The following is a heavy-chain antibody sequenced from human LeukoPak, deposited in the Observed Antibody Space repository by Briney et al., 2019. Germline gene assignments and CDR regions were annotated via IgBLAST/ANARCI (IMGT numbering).Heavy chain of an antibody. D-gene: IGHD3-3*01. CDR1: GYTFTSYG. Sequence: GASVKVSCKASGYTFTSYGISWVRQAPGQGLEWMGWISAYNGNTNYAQKLQGRVTMTTDTSTSTAYMELRSLRSDDTAVYYCARAPYDFWSGYYRYWGQGTLVTVSS. V-gene: IGHV1-18*01. CDR2: ISAYNGNT. J-gene: IGHJ4*02. CDR3: ARAPYDFWSGYYRY.